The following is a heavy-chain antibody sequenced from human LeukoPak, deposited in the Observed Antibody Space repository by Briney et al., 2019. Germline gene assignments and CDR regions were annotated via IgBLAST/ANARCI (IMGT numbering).Heavy chain of an antibody. J-gene: IGHJ6*02. CDR2: IIPIFGTA. Sequence: SVNVSCTASGGTFSSYAISWVRQAPGQGLEWMGGIIPIFGTANYAQKFQGRVTITADESTSTAYMELSSLRSEDTAVYYCARGATVDYYYGMDVWGQGTTVTVSS. CDR3: ARGATVDYYYGMDV. CDR1: GGTFSSYA. D-gene: IGHD4-23*01. V-gene: IGHV1-69*13.